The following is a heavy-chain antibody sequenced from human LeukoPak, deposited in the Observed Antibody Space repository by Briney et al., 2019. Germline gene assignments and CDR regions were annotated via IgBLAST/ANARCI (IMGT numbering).Heavy chain of an antibody. CDR2: IYYSGCT. J-gene: IGHJ4*02. Sequence: SETLSLTCTVSGGSIRSSSYYGGWVRQPPGKGVEWIVSIYYSGCTYYNASLKRRGTISVHTSKNQFSLKLTSVTAADTAVYFCARQVVAVAGTGYFDYWGQGTLVTVSS. CDR3: ARQVVAVAGTGYFDY. D-gene: IGHD6-19*01. CDR1: GGSIRSSSYY. V-gene: IGHV4-39*01.